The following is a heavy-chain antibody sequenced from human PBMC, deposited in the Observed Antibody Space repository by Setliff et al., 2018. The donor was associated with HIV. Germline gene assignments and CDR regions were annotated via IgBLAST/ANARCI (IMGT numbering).Heavy chain of an antibody. V-gene: IGHV1-46*01. Sequence: ASVKVSCKASGYSFTGYYIHWVRQAPGQGLECMGKINPSGGSTDHAQKFQGRVTMTRDTSTSTVYMELSSLRSEDTAVYYCARDLGTVTTPDAFDIWGQGTVVTVSS. CDR1: GYSFTGYY. J-gene: IGHJ3*02. D-gene: IGHD4-17*01. CDR2: INPSGGST. CDR3: ARDLGTVTTPDAFDI.